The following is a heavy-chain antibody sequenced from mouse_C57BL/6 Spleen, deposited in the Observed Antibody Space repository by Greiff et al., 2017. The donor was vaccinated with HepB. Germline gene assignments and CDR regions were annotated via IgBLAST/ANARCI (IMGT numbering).Heavy chain of an antibody. V-gene: IGHV5-6*02. CDR1: GFTFSSYG. CDR3: ARHGGGRYFDY. CDR2: ISSGGSYT. Sequence: DVMLVESGGDLVKPGGSLKLSCAASGFTFSSYGMSWVRQTPDKRLEWVATISSGGSYTYYPDSVKGRFTISRDNAKNTLYLQMSSLKSEDTAMYYCARHGGGRYFDYWGQGTTLTVSS. J-gene: IGHJ2*01.